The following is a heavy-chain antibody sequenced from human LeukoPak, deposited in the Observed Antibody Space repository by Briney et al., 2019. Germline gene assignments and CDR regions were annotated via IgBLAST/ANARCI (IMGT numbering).Heavy chain of an antibody. CDR3: ASGTFDDYGDYDRGDYFDH. Sequence: SETLSLTCTVSGASISRSSSSWGWVRQPPGKGPEWIGSIYYSGLTYDNPSLKSRVSISVDPSKKHFSLKVSSVTAADTAVYYCASGTFDDYGDYDRGDYFDHWGQGTLVTVSS. J-gene: IGHJ4*02. CDR2: IYYSGLT. V-gene: IGHV4-39*02. D-gene: IGHD4-17*01. CDR1: GASISRSSSS.